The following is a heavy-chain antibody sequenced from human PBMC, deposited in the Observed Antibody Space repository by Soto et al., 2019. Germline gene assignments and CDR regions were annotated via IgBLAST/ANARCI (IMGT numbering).Heavy chain of an antibody. Sequence: QVQLQQWGAGPLRPLETLSLTCGVSGGSFSGYYWAWIRQSPGKGLEWIGEINDRGSINYNPSLKSRVSISVVTSKNHYSLNLRCVTAADTAVYYCSRESHDILTGPPWVWYFDLWGRGTLVTVSS. V-gene: IGHV4-34*01. CDR3: SRESHDILTGPPWVWYFDL. D-gene: IGHD3-9*01. CDR1: GGSFSGYY. CDR2: INDRGSI. J-gene: IGHJ2*01.